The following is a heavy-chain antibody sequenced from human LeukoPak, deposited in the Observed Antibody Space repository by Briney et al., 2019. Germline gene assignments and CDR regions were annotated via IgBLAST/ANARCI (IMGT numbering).Heavy chain of an antibody. CDR1: GFTFNSYS. CDR2: ISSSSGYI. CDR3: ARDSGYCSSTGCYVHYFDY. D-gene: IGHD2-2*01. Sequence: PGGSLRLSCAASGFTFNSYSMNWVRQTPGKGLEWVSSISSSSGYINYADSVKGRFTVSRDNAKNSLYLQMNSLKAEDTAVYYCARDSGYCSSTGCYVHYFDYWGQGTLVTVSS. J-gene: IGHJ4*02. V-gene: IGHV3-21*01.